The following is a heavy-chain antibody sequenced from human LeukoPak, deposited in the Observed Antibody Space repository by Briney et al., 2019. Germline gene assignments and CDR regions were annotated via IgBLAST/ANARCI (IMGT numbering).Heavy chain of an antibody. D-gene: IGHD3-3*01. J-gene: IGHJ4*02. Sequence: GRSLRPSCAASGFTFSSYGMHWVRQAPGKGLEWVAVIWYDGSNKYYADSVKGRFTISRDNSKNTLYLQMNSLRAEDTAVYYCARAGHDFWSGYYIHYWGQGTLVTVSS. V-gene: IGHV3-33*01. CDR3: ARAGHDFWSGYYIHY. CDR2: IWYDGSNK. CDR1: GFTFSSYG.